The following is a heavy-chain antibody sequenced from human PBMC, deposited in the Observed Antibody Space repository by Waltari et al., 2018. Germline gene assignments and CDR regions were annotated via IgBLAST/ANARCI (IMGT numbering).Heavy chain of an antibody. CDR2: IYRGGST. CDR1: GFTVSSNY. J-gene: IGHJ4*02. D-gene: IGHD5-18*01. V-gene: IGHV3-66*02. CDR3: ARHSEQLWTGGFDY. Sequence: EVQLVESGGGLVQPGGSLRLSCAASGFTVSSNYMSWVRQAPGKALEGVSVIYRGGSTYYADAVKGRFTISRDSSKNTLYLQMNSLRAEDTAVYYCARHSEQLWTGGFDYWGQGTLVTVSS.